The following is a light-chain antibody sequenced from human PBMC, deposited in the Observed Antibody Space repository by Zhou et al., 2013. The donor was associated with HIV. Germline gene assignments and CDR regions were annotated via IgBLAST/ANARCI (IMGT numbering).Light chain of an antibody. CDR3: QQYYGPYT. J-gene: IGKJ2*01. V-gene: IGKV3-20*01. CDR1: QSFSSIF. CDR2: GAS. Sequence: EIVLTQSPGTLSLSPGERATLSCRASQSFSSIFLAWYQQKPGQAPRLLIYGASNRATGIPDRFSGSGSGTDFTLTISRLEPEDVAVYYCQQYYGPYTFGQGTKLEIK.